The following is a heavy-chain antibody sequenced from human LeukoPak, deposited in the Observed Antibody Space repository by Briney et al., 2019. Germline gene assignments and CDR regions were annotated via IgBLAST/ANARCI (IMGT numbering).Heavy chain of an antibody. Sequence: QPGGSLRLSCAASEFTVSTNYMNWVRQAPGKGLEWVSAIYSGGTTYYADSVKGRFTISRDTSKNTLYLQMNSLRAEDTAVYYCARDKFRGYFDYWGQGTLVTVSS. CDR2: IYSGGTT. J-gene: IGHJ4*02. V-gene: IGHV3-66*01. CDR1: EFTVSTNY. D-gene: IGHD3-10*01. CDR3: ARDKFRGYFDY.